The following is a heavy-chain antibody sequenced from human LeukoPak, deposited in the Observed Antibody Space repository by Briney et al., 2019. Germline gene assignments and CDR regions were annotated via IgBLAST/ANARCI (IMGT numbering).Heavy chain of an antibody. J-gene: IGHJ6*02. CDR3: YSGSWYEYYYYGMDV. CDR2: MRQDGSEK. Sequence: GGSLRLSCAASGFSFSKFWMGWARQASGKGLEWVANMRQDGSEKYHVDSVKGRFTISRDNAKNSLYLQMNSLRVEDTAVYFCYSGSWYEYYYYGMDVWGQGTTATVAS. D-gene: IGHD6-13*01. V-gene: IGHV3-7*01. CDR1: GFSFSKFW.